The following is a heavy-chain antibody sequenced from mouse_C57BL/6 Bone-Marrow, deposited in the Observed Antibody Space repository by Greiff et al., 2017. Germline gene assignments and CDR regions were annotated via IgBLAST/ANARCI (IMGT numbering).Heavy chain of an antibody. V-gene: IGHV1-15*01. CDR1: GYTFTDYE. Sequence: QVQLQQSGAELVRPGASVTLSCKASGYTFTDYEMHWVKQTPVHGLEWIGAIDPETGGTAYNQKFKGKAILTADKSSSTAYMELRSLTSEDSAVXYCTRPSSGSLDYWGQGTTLTVSS. CDR3: TRPSSGSLDY. CDR2: IDPETGGT. D-gene: IGHD3-2*02. J-gene: IGHJ2*01.